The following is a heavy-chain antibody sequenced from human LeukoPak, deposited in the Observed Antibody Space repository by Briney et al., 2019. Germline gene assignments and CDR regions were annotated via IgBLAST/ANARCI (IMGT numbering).Heavy chain of an antibody. CDR2: IYYSGST. Sequence: TSETLSLTCTVSGGSISSYYWSWIRQPPGKGLEWIGYIYYSGSTNYNPSLKSRVTISVDTSKNQFSLKLSSVTAADTAVYYCARDGRAGYNYSPEYFQHWGQGTLVTVSS. CDR1: GGSISSYY. J-gene: IGHJ1*01. CDR3: ARDGRAGYNYSPEYFQH. V-gene: IGHV4-59*01. D-gene: IGHD5-24*01.